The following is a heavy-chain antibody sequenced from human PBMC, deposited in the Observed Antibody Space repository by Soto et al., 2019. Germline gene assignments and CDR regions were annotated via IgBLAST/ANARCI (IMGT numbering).Heavy chain of an antibody. D-gene: IGHD3-10*01. Sequence: SETLSRTCAVYGGSFSCYYWSWIRQPPGKGLEWIGEINHSGSTNYNPSLKSRVTISVDTSKNQFSLKLSSVTAADTAVYYCARGRDYYGSGSYYLTFFDYWGQGTLVTVSS. V-gene: IGHV4-34*01. CDR1: GGSFSCYY. CDR2: INHSGST. J-gene: IGHJ4*02. CDR3: ARGRDYYGSGSYYLTFFDY.